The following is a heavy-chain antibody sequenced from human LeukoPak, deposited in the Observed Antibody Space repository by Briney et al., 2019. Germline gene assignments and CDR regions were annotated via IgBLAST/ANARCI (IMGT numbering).Heavy chain of an antibody. CDR3: ARGAHIVVVPAAQLDY. CDR1: GYTFTGYY. J-gene: IGHJ4*02. V-gene: IGHV1-2*02. CDR2: INPNSGGT. D-gene: IGHD2-2*01. Sequence: ASVKVSCKASGYTFTGYYMHWVRQAPGQGLEWMGWINPNSGGTNYAQKFQGRVTMTRDTSISTAYMELSRLRSDDTAVYYCARGAHIVVVPAAQLDYWGQGTLVTASS.